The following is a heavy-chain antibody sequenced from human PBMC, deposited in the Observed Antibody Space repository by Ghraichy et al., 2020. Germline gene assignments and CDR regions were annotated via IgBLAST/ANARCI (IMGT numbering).Heavy chain of an antibody. CDR2: ISGSGGRT. Sequence: GGSLRLSCAASGFTFSSYAMSWVRQAPGKGLEWVSVISGSGGRTYYADSVKGRFTISRDNSKNTLYLQMNSLRAEDTAVYYCAKGPFPRYDSSGYYPHWGQGTLVTVSS. V-gene: IGHV3-23*01. CDR3: AKGPFPRYDSSGYYPH. D-gene: IGHD3-22*01. J-gene: IGHJ4*02. CDR1: GFTFSSYA.